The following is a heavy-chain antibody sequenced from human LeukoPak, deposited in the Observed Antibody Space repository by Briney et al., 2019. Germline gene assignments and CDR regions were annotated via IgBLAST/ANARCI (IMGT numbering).Heavy chain of an antibody. D-gene: IGHD5-18*01. Sequence: GGSLRLSCAASGFIFSSYGMHWVRQAPGKGLEWVAFIRNDESNKYYAESVKGRFTISRDYSKNTLFLLMNSLRAEDTAVYYCAKGGWGTGYSYGYDYWGQGTLVTVSS. J-gene: IGHJ4*02. CDR1: GFIFSSYG. CDR2: IRNDESNK. CDR3: AKGGWGTGYSYGYDY. V-gene: IGHV3-30*02.